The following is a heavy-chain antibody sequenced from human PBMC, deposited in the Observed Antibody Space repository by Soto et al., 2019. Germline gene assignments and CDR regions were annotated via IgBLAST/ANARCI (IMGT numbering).Heavy chain of an antibody. Sequence: QVQLQESGPGLVKPSQTLSLTCTVSGGSISSGGYYWSWIRQHPGKGLEWIGYIYYSGSTYYNPSLKSRVTISVDTSKNQFSLKLSSVTAADTAVYYCARDRKKGYCISTSCYAGAFDIWGQGTMVTVSS. CDR2: IYYSGST. V-gene: IGHV4-31*03. CDR1: GGSISSGGYY. J-gene: IGHJ3*02. D-gene: IGHD2-2*01. CDR3: ARDRKKGYCISTSCYAGAFDI.